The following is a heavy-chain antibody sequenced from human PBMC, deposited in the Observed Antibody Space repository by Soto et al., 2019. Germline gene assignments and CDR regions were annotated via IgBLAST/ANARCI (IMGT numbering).Heavy chain of an antibody. CDR1: GYTFTSYV. D-gene: IGHD6-19*01. V-gene: IGHV1-18*01. CDR2: ISAYNGNT. J-gene: IGHJ6*02. Sequence: QVQLVQSGAEVKKPGASVKVSCRASGYTFTSYVISWVRQAPAQGLEWMGWISAYNGNTNFAQKLQGRVTMTTDTSTSTAYMELRSLRSDDTAVYYWARVVATVAGPYGMDVWGQGTPVTVSS. CDR3: ARVVATVAGPYGMDV.